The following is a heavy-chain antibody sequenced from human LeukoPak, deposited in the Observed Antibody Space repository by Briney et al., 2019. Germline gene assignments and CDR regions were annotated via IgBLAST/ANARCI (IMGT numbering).Heavy chain of an antibody. V-gene: IGHV4-30-4*08. J-gene: IGHJ6*03. CDR1: GGSISSGDYY. Sequence: PSQALSLTCTVSGGSISSGDYYWSWIRQPPGKGLEWIGYIYYSGSTYYNPSLKSRVTISVDTSKNQFSLKLSSVTAADTAVYYCARVVPFWSGLGDYYMGVWGKGTTVTVSS. D-gene: IGHD3-3*01. CDR2: IYYSGST. CDR3: ARVVPFWSGLGDYYMGV.